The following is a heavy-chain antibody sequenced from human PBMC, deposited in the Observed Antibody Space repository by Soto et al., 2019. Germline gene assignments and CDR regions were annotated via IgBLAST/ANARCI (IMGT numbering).Heavy chain of an antibody. CDR2: IIPIVGTA. CDR1: GGTFSSYA. J-gene: IGHJ6*02. CDR3: ARWDTAMVAYYYFGMDV. D-gene: IGHD5-18*01. V-gene: IGHV1-69*01. Sequence: QVQLVQSGAEVKKPGSSVKVSCKASGGTFSSYAISWVRQAPGQGLRSMGGIIPIVGTANYAQKFQGRVTITADESTSTAYMVLSSLRSEDTAVYYCARWDTAMVAYYYFGMDVWGQGTTVTVSS.